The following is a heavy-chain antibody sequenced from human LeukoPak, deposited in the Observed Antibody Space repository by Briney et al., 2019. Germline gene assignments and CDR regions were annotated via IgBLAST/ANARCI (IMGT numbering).Heavy chain of an antibody. Sequence: GASVKVSCKASGYTFTSYYMHWVRQAPGQGLEWMGIINPSGGSTSSAQKFQGRVTMTRDTSTSTAYMELSSLRSEDTAVYYCASIADYLNAFDIWGQGTMVTVSS. CDR2: INPSGGST. V-gene: IGHV1-46*01. CDR3: ASIADYLNAFDI. CDR1: GYTFTSYY. J-gene: IGHJ3*02. D-gene: IGHD6-13*01.